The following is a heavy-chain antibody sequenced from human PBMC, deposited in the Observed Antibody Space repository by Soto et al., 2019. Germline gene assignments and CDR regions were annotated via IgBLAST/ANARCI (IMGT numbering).Heavy chain of an antibody. CDR1: GFTFSSYA. V-gene: IGHV3-23*01. D-gene: IGHD3-22*01. J-gene: IGHJ4*02. CDR3: ARNSILTYYYDSSGYYYPAPFDY. Sequence: GGSLRLSCAASGFTFSSYAMSWVRQAPGKGLEWVSAISGSGGSTYYADSVKGRFTISRDNSKNTLYLQMNSLRAEDTAVYYCARNSILTYYYDSSGYYYPAPFDYCGQGTLVTVSS. CDR2: ISGSGGST.